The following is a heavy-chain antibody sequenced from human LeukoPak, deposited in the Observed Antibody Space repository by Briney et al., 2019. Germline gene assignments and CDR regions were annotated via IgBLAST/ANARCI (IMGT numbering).Heavy chain of an antibody. CDR2: ISAYNGNT. J-gene: IGHJ4*02. D-gene: IGHD3-16*02. Sequence: ASVKVSCKASGYTFTSYGISWVRQAPGQGLEWMGWISAYNGNTNYAQKLQGRVTMTTDTSTSTAYMELRSLRSDDTAVYYCARDNHYYDYVWGSYLYFDYWGQGTLVAVSS. CDR3: ARDNHYYDYVWGSYLYFDY. CDR1: GYTFTSYG. V-gene: IGHV1-18*01.